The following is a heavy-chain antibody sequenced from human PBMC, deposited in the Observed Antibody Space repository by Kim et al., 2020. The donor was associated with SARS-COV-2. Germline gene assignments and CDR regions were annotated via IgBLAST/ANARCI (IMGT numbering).Heavy chain of an antibody. Sequence: GGCLRLSCAASGFTFSDYFMSWIRQAPGKGLEWVSYISSSSTYTNYADSVKGRFTISRDNAKNSLYLQMNSLRAEDTAVYYCARDTTTAAADNYYYYGMDVWGQGTTVTVSS. CDR3: ARDTTTAAADNYYYYGMDV. CDR2: ISSSSTYT. J-gene: IGHJ6*02. CDR1: GFTFSDYF. V-gene: IGHV3-11*06. D-gene: IGHD6-13*01.